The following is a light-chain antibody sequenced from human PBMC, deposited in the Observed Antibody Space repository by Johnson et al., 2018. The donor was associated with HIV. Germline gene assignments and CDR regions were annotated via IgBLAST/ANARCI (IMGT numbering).Light chain of an antibody. Sequence: QSVLTQPPSVSAAPGQKVTISCSGSSSNIGNNYVSWYQQLPGTAPKLLIYESNQRPSGIPDRFSGSKSGPSATLGITGLQTGDAADYYCGTWDSSLSAGIFGTGTKVTVL. V-gene: IGLV1-51*02. CDR3: GTWDSSLSAGI. CDR1: SSNIGNNY. CDR2: ESN. J-gene: IGLJ1*01.